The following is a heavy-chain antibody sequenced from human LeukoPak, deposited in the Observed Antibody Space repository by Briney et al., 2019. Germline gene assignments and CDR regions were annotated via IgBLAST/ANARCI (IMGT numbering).Heavy chain of an antibody. CDR2: VYYTGST. J-gene: IGHJ4*02. CDR1: GGSIIGYD. Sequence: SETLSLTCTVSGGSIIGYDWSWIGQPPGKGLEWICYVYYTGSTKYSPSLKSRLAMSVDTSKSQFSLNLSTVTAADTAVYYCARTWHYDSSDYFPFDYWGQGILVTVSS. CDR3: ARTWHYDSSDYFPFDY. V-gene: IGHV4-59*08. D-gene: IGHD3-22*01.